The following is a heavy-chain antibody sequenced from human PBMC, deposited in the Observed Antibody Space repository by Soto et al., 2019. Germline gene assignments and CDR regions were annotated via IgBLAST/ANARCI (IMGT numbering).Heavy chain of an antibody. J-gene: IGHJ4*02. CDR2: ISYDGRNK. CDR3: ARGGRLHLDTSLASIDY. V-gene: IGHV3-30*04. CDR1: GFIFSSYA. D-gene: IGHD5-18*01. Sequence: GGSLRLSCAASGFIFSSYAMHWVRQAPGKGLEWVAVISYDGRNKYYADSVKGRFTISRDNSKNTLSLQMNSLRPEDTAVYYCARGGRLHLDTSLASIDYWGQGTLVTVSS.